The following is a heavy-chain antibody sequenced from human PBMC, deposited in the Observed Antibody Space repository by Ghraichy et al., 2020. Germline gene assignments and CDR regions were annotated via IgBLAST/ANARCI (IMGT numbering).Heavy chain of an antibody. CDR1: GDSIGHYY. CDR3: ARQAYYYYDLDV. J-gene: IGHJ6*02. CDR2: VFYSGST. V-gene: IGHV4-59*08. Sequence: ESLNISCTVSGDSIGHYYWNWIRQPPGKGLEWIGYVFYSGSTSYNPSLKSRVSISVDPSKSQFSLRLSSVTAADTAVYYCARQAYYYYDLDVWGQGTTVTVSS.